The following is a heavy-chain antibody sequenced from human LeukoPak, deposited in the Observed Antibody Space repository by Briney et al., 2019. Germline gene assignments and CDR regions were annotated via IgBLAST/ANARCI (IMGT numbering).Heavy chain of an antibody. CDR3: AREHWNSENYYYYYMDV. V-gene: IGHV4-4*07. CDR1: GGSISSYY. Sequence: PSETLSLTCTVSGGSISSYYWSWIRQPAGKGLEWIGRIYTSGSTNYNPSLKSRVTMSVDTSKNQFSLKLSSVTAADTAVYYCAREHWNSENYYYYYMDVWGKGTTVTVSS. J-gene: IGHJ6*03. D-gene: IGHD1-7*01. CDR2: IYTSGST.